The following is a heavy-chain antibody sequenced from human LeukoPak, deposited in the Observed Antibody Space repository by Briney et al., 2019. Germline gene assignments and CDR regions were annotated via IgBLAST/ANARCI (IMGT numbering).Heavy chain of an antibody. D-gene: IGHD3-10*01. V-gene: IGHV1-18*01. Sequence: GASVKVSCKASGYTFTSYGISWVRQAPGRRLEWMGWVSAYNGNTNYAQKLQGRVTMTTDTSTSTAYMELRSLRSDDTAVYYCARVGDLAKAPHLRDWFDPWGQGTLVTVSS. CDR3: ARVGDLAKAPHLRDWFDP. J-gene: IGHJ5*02. CDR2: VSAYNGNT. CDR1: GYTFTSYG.